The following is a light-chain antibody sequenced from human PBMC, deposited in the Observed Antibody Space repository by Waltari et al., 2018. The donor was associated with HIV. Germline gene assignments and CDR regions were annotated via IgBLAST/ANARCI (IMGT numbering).Light chain of an antibody. V-gene: IGLV2-14*03. CDR2: DAT. J-gene: IGLJ2*01. CDR3: TSYISSSTPV. Sequence: QSALTQPASVSGAPGPSITISSALNDYESVSWYQRHTGKAPKVIIYDATNRPSGLSNRFSGSKSGNTATLTISGLQPEDEADYFCTSYISSSTPVFGRGTKVTVL. CDR1: LNDYES.